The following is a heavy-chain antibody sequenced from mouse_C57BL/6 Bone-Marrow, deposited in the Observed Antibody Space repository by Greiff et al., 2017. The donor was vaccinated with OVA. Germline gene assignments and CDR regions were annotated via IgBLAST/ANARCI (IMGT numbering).Heavy chain of an antibody. V-gene: IGHV1-55*01. Sequence: QVQLQQPGAELVKPGASVKMSCKASGYTFTSYWITWVKQRPGQGLEWIGDIYPGSGSTNYNEKFKSKATLTVDTSSSTAYMQLSSLTSEDSAVYYCARRDDYDPYFDYWGQGTTLTVSS. CDR2: IYPGSGST. CDR3: ARRDDYDPYFDY. CDR1: GYTFTSYW. J-gene: IGHJ2*01. D-gene: IGHD2-4*01.